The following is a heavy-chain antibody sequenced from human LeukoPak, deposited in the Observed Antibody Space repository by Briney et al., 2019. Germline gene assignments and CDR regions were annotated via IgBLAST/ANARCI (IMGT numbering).Heavy chain of an antibody. V-gene: IGHV5-51*01. Sequence: GQPLKISCKGSGYSFTSYWIGWVRQLPGKGLAWLGIIYPGDSDTRYSPSFQGQVTISADKSISTAYLQWSSLKASDTAMYYCARHGGGGFGELLPDYWGQGTLVTVSS. D-gene: IGHD3-10*01. CDR1: GYSFTSYW. CDR2: IYPGDSDT. CDR3: ARHGGGGFGELLPDY. J-gene: IGHJ4*02.